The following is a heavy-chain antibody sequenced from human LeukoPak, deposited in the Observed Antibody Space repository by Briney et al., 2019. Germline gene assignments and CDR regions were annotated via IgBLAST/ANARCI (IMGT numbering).Heavy chain of an antibody. J-gene: IGHJ4*02. CDR1: VYTFSLYA. CDR3: AKDQRGVTTGSYFFDY. CDR2: INGDDDRT. V-gene: IGHV3-23*01. D-gene: IGHD4-17*01. Sequence: GVSLRLLCAASVYTFSLYAIIWVRQAPGKGLEWVSSINGDDDRTYYPVYVKGRFSNSSDNSKNTLYQEMNSLRAVDTAVYYCAKDQRGVTTGSYFFDYWGQGTLVTVSS.